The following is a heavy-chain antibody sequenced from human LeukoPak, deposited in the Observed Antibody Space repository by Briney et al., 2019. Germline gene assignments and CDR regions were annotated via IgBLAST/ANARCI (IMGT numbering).Heavy chain of an antibody. J-gene: IGHJ4*02. Sequence: SGTLSLTCAVSGVSISSNNWWSWVRQPPGKGLEWIGEIYHSGSTNYNPSLKSRVTISVDNSKNQFSLKLSSVTAADTAVYYCARHEKLGQFDYWGQGTLVTVSS. V-gene: IGHV4-4*02. CDR1: GVSISSNNW. CDR2: IYHSGST. CDR3: ARHEKLGQFDY. D-gene: IGHD3-10*01.